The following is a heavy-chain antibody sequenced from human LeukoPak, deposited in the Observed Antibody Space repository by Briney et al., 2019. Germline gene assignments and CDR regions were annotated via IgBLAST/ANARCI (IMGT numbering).Heavy chain of an antibody. J-gene: IGHJ4*02. CDR3: TRAPDSDGGNYRRYSFDY. Sequence: GGSLRLSCAASGFTFSSYAMYWVRQAPGKGLEWVSGISGSGGSTYYADSVKGRFTISGDNSKNTVYLQMNSLRAEDTAVYYCTRAPDSDGGNYRRYSFDYWGQGTQVTVSS. CDR2: ISGSGGST. D-gene: IGHD4/OR15-4a*01. CDR1: GFTFSSYA. V-gene: IGHV3-23*01.